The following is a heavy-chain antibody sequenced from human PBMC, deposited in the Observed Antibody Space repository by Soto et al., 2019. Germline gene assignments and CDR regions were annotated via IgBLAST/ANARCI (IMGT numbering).Heavy chain of an antibody. D-gene: IGHD3-3*01. Sequence: GGSLRLSCAASGFTFSSYSMNWVRQAPGKGLEWVSYISSSSSTIYYADSVKGRFTISRDNAKNSLYLQMNSLRDEDTAGYYCASSYDFWSGYHNWFDPWGQGTLVTVSS. CDR1: GFTFSSYS. CDR3: ASSYDFWSGYHNWFDP. CDR2: ISSSSSTI. J-gene: IGHJ5*02. V-gene: IGHV3-48*02.